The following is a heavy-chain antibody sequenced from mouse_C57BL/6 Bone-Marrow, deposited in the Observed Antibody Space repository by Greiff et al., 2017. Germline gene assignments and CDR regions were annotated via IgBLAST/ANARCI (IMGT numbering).Heavy chain of an antibody. CDR1: GYTFTNYW. D-gene: IGHD2-4*01. V-gene: IGHV1-63*01. CDR3: AKYYDYDWYFDV. Sequence: QVQLQQSGAGLVRPGTSVKMSCKASGYTFTNYWIGWAKQRPGHGLEWIGDIYPGGGYTNYNEKFKGKATLTADKSSSTAYMQFSSLTSEDSAIYYCAKYYDYDWYFDVWGTGTTVTVSS. CDR2: IYPGGGYT. J-gene: IGHJ1*03.